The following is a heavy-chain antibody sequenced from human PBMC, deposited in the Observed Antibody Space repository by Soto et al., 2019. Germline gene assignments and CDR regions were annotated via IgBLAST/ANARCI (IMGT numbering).Heavy chain of an antibody. CDR2: ISGSGSST. CDR3: GKVRGYCSGGSCYVDN. CDR1: GFTFSSYA. D-gene: IGHD2-15*01. J-gene: IGHJ4*02. V-gene: IGHV3-23*01. Sequence: PGGSLRLSCAASGFTFSSYAMSWVRQAPGKGLEWVSAISGSGSSTYYADSVKGRFTISRDNSKNSLYLQMNSLRAEDTAVYYCGKVRGYCSGGSCYVDNWGQGTQVTVSS.